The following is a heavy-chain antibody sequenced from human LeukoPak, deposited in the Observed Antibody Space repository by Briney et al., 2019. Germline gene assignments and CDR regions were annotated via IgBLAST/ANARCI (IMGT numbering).Heavy chain of an antibody. V-gene: IGHV3-30-3*01. Sequence: GGSLRLSCAASGFTFSSYAMHWVRQAPGKGLEWVAVISYDGSNKYYADSVKGRFTISRDNSKNTLYLQMNSLRAEDTAVYYCAREGGITIFGVDPQTFDYWGQGTLVTVSS. D-gene: IGHD3-3*01. CDR3: AREGGITIFGVDPQTFDY. J-gene: IGHJ4*02. CDR1: GFTFSSYA. CDR2: ISYDGSNK.